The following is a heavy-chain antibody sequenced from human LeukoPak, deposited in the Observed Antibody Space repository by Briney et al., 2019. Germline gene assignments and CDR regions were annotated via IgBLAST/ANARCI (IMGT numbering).Heavy chain of an antibody. CDR3: ASAGGEYYLYYFDY. V-gene: IGHV3-7*01. Sequence: GGSLRLSCAASGFTFSSYWMSWVRQAPGKGLEWVANIKQDGSEKYFVDSVKGRFTISRDNTKNSLFLQMNSLRAEDTAVYYCASAGGEYYLYYFDYWGQGTLVTVSS. J-gene: IGHJ4*02. CDR2: IKQDGSEK. D-gene: IGHD2/OR15-2a*01. CDR1: GFTFSSYW.